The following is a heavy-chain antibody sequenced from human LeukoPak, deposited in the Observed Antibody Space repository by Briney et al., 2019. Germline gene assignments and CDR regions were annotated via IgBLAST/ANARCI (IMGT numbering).Heavy chain of an antibody. CDR2: IYHTGLT. Sequence: KTSGTLSLTCDVSGGSISNINWWSWVRQSPGKGLEWIGEIYHTGLTKYNPSLQSRVIMSVDRSKNQFSLNLTSVTAADTAVYYCAKWNYDILTGFDYWGQGTLVTVSS. V-gene: IGHV4-4*02. D-gene: IGHD3-9*01. CDR3: AKWNYDILTGFDY. CDR1: GGSISNINW. J-gene: IGHJ4*02.